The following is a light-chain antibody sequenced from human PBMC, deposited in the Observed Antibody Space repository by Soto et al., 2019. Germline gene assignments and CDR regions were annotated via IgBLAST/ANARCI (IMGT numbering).Light chain of an antibody. CDR1: SRHVGGYNY. CDR3: SSYISSSTFVV. V-gene: IGLV2-14*01. J-gene: IGLJ2*01. CDR2: EVS. Sequence: QSVLTQPASVSGSPGQSITISCTGTSRHVGGYNYVSWHQQHPGKAPKVIITEVSNRPSGVSNRFSGSKSGNTASLTISGLQAEHEADYYCSSYISSSTFVVFGGGTKLTVL.